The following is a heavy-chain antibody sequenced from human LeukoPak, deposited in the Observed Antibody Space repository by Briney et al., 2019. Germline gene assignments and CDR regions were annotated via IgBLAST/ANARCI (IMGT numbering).Heavy chain of an antibody. CDR3: AELGITMIGGV. Sequence: GGSPRLSCAASGFTVSRNYMSWVRQAPGKGLEWVSVIYNDGSSYYADSVKGRFTISRDNSKNTLYLQMNSLRAEDTAVYYCAELGITMIGGVWGKGTTVTISS. CDR2: IYNDGSS. D-gene: IGHD3-10*02. J-gene: IGHJ6*04. CDR1: GFTVSRNY. V-gene: IGHV3-66*01.